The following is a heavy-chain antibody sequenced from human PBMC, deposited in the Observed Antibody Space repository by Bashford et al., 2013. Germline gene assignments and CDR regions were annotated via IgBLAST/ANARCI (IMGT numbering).Heavy chain of an antibody. CDR2: INHSGST. CDR1: GGPSVVTT. D-gene: IGHD3-9*01. CDR3: ARGGLRYDILTGYSGDFDY. Sequence: SSETLSLTCAVYGGPSVVTTGAGSASPRKGLEWIGEINHSGSTNYNPSLKSRVTISVDTSKNQFSLKLSSVTAADTAVYYCARGGLRYDILTGYSGDFDYWGQGTLVTVSS. V-gene: IGHV4-34*01. J-gene: IGHJ4*02.